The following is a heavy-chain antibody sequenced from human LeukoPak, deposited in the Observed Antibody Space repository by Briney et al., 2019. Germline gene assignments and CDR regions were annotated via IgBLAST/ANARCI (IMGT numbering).Heavy chain of an antibody. CDR1: GFTFSSYE. CDR2: ISSSGSTI. J-gene: IGHJ4*02. V-gene: IGHV3-48*03. Sequence: PGGSLRLSCAASGFTFSSYEMNWVRQAPGKWLEWVSYISSSGSTIYYADSVKGRFTISRDNAKNSLYLQMNSLRAEDTAVYYCARFVYYDSSGYNRYYFDYWGQGTLVTVSS. CDR3: ARFVYYDSSGYNRYYFDY. D-gene: IGHD3-22*01.